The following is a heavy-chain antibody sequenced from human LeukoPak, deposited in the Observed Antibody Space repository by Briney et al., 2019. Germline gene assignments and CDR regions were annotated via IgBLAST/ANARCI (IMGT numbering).Heavy chain of an antibody. J-gene: IGHJ4*02. V-gene: IGHV4-39*06. Sequence: PSETLSLTCTVSGGSISSSRYFWGWIRQPPGKGLEWIGSIYYSGSTYYNPSLKSRITISVDTSKNQFTLKLSSVTAADTAVYYCARGRYGWLPFDYWGQGTLVTVSS. CDR1: GGSISSSRYF. CDR2: IYYSGST. D-gene: IGHD3-16*01. CDR3: ARGRYGWLPFDY.